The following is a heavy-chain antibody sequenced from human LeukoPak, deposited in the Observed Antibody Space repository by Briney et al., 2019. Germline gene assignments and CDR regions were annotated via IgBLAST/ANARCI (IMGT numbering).Heavy chain of an antibody. CDR1: GGSISSSDW. CDR2: IYHSGST. Sequence: PSETLSLTCAVSGGSISSSDWWGWVRQPPGQGLEWIGEIYHSGSTNYNPSLKSRVTISVDKSKNQFSLKLSSVTAADTAVYYCAGRASSGWSFDWFDPWGQGTLVTVSS. D-gene: IGHD6-19*01. V-gene: IGHV4-4*02. J-gene: IGHJ5*02. CDR3: AGRASSGWSFDWFDP.